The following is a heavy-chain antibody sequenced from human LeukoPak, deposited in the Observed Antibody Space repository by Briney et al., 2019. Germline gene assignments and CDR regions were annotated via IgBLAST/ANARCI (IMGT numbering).Heavy chain of an antibody. V-gene: IGHV3-30*18. D-gene: IGHD4-17*01. J-gene: IGHJ4*02. Sequence: GGSLRLSCAASGFTFSSYNMNWVRQAPGKGLEWVAVISYDGSNKYYADSVKGRFTISRDNSKNTLYLQMNSLRAEDTAVYYCAKVPYGENKYYFDYWGQGTLVTVSS. CDR1: GFTFSSYN. CDR2: ISYDGSNK. CDR3: AKVPYGENKYYFDY.